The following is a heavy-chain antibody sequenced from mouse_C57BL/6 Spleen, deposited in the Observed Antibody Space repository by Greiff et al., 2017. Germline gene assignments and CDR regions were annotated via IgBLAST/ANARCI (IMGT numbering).Heavy chain of an antibody. D-gene: IGHD2-1*01. J-gene: IGHJ1*03. CDR1: GYAFSSSW. CDR2: IYPGDGDT. Sequence: QVQLKESGPELVKPGASVKISCKASGYAFSSSWMTWVKQRPGKGLEWIGRIYPGDGDTNYKGKFKGKATLTADKSSSTAYMQLSSLASEDSAVYFCARGNYVGYFDVWGTGTTVTVSS. CDR3: ARGNYVGYFDV. V-gene: IGHV1-82*01.